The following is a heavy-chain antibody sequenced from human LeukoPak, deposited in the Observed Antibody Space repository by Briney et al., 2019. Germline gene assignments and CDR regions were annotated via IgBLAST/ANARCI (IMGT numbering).Heavy chain of an antibody. J-gene: IGHJ4*02. D-gene: IGHD5-18*01. CDR3: ARDWSDTAVDY. CDR1: GFTFSSYR. CDR2: ISSSSSTI. V-gene: IGHV3-48*01. Sequence: QPGGSLRLSCAASGFTFSSYRMNWVRQAPGKGLEWVSYISSSSSTIYYADSVKGRFTISRDNAKNSLYLQMNSLRAEDTAVCYCARDWSDTAVDYWGQGTLVTVSS.